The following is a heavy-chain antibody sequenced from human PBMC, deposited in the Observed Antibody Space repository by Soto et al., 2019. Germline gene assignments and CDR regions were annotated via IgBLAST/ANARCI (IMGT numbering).Heavy chain of an antibody. CDR2: INPNSGGT. CDR1: GYTFTGYY. Sequence: ASVKVSCKASGYTFTGYYMHWVRQAPGQGREWMGWINPNSGGTNYAQKFQGWVTMTRDTSISTAYMELSRLRSDDTAVYYCARGGVFYYGSGYDFDYWGQGTLVTVSS. V-gene: IGHV1-2*04. D-gene: IGHD3-10*01. J-gene: IGHJ4*02. CDR3: ARGGVFYYGSGYDFDY.